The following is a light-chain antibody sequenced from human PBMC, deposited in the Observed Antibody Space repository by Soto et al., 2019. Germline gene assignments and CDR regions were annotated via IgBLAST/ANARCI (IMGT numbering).Light chain of an antibody. Sequence: EVVLTQSPATLSLSPGESATLSCRASQSVNGYLSWYQQRPGQAPRLLIYDASNRATGIPARFSGSGSGTDCTLTISSLEPEDFAVYYCQYRTNWPPLFGGGTKVEIK. V-gene: IGKV3-11*01. CDR3: QYRTNWPPL. CDR1: QSVNGY. CDR2: DAS. J-gene: IGKJ4*01.